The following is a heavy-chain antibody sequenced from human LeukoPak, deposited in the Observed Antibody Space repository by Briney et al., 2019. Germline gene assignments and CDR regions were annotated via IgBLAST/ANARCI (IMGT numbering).Heavy chain of an antibody. V-gene: IGHV3-21*01. J-gene: IGHJ5*02. CDR2: VSSGSAYI. D-gene: IGHD3-16*01. CDR1: GFTFSSYT. Sequence: GGSLRLSCAASGFTFSSYTMNWVRQAPGKGLEWVSSVSSGSAYIYYADSVKGRFTISRDNAKNALYLQMNSLRAEDTAVYYCASGGGWFDPWGQGTLVTVSS. CDR3: ASGGGWFDP.